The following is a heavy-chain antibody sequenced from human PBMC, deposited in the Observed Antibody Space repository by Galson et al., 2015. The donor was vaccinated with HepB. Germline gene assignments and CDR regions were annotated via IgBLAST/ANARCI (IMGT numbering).Heavy chain of an antibody. CDR3: TDGMDV. CDR2: VKSKVDGGTR. Sequence: SLRLSCAVSGLSFSDAWLSWVRQVPGKGLEWVGRVKSKVDGGTRDYAAPVKGRFTISRDDSKNTLYLQMNSLKTEDTAVYYCTDGMDVWVQETTVTVSS. J-gene: IGHJ6*02. CDR1: GLSFSDAW. V-gene: IGHV3-15*01.